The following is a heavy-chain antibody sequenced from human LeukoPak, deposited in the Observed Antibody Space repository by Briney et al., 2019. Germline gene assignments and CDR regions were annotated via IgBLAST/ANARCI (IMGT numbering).Heavy chain of an antibody. CDR2: IFYSGST. J-gene: IGHJ3*01. D-gene: IGHD6-25*01. CDR3: ARSAQDAFDF. CDR1: GGSVSSGSYH. Sequence: SQTLSLTCTVSGGSVSSGSYHWSWIRQPPGKGLEWIGYIFYSGSTNYNPSLKSRVTISIDTSKNQFSLKLSSVTAADTAVYYCARSAQDAFDFWGQGTMVTVSS. V-gene: IGHV4-61*01.